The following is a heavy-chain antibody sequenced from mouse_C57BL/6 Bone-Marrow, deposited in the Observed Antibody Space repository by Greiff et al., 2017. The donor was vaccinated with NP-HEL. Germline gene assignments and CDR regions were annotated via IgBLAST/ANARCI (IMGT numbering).Heavy chain of an antibody. V-gene: IGHV1-26*01. J-gene: IGHJ4*01. D-gene: IGHD4-1*01. Sequence: EVQLQQSGPELVKPGASVKISCKASGYTFTDYYMNWVKQSHGKSLEWIGDINPNNGGTSYNQKFKGKATLTVDKSSSTAYMELRSLTSEDSAVYYCASQTGYYAMDYWGQGTSVTVSS. CDR1: GYTFTDYY. CDR2: INPNNGGT. CDR3: ASQTGYYAMDY.